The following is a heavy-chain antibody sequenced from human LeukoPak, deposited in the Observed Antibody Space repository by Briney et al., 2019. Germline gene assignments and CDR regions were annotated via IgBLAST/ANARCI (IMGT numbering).Heavy chain of an antibody. V-gene: IGHV3-74*01. J-gene: IGHJ3*02. CDR1: QFSFTNNW. CDR3: VREVGAPGSFDI. D-gene: IGHD1-26*01. Sequence: GGSLRLSCVGSQFSFTNNWMHWVRQVPGKGLMWVSRIGRDGTVTDYADSVKGRFAISRDNAKNTLYLEMNSLRGEDTGLFYCVREVGAPGSFDIWGQGTLVTVSS. CDR2: IGRDGTVT.